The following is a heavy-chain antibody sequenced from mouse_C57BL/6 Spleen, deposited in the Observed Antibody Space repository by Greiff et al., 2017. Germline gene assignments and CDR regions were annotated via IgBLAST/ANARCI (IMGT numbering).Heavy chain of an antibody. CDR1: GYSITSGYY. CDR3: ARNWDWFAY. CDR2: ISYDGSN. D-gene: IGHD4-1*01. V-gene: IGHV3-6*01. J-gene: IGHJ3*01. Sequence: EVQRVESGPGLVKPSQSLSLTCSVTGYSITSGYYWNWIRQFPGNKLEWMGYISYDGSNNYNPSLKNRISITRDPSRNQFFLKLNSVTTEDTATYYCARNWDWFAYWGQGTLVTVSA.